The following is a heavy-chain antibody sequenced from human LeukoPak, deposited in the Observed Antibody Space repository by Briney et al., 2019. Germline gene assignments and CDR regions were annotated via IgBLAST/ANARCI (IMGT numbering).Heavy chain of an antibody. CDR2: IIPIFGTA. CDR1: GGTFSSYA. D-gene: IGHD6-19*01. Sequence: ASVKVYCKASGGTFSSYAISWVRQAPGQGLEWMGGIIPIFGTANYAQKFQGRVTITADESTSTAYMELSSLRSEDTAVYYCASSNGIAVAGFDYWGQGTLVTVSS. CDR3: ASSNGIAVAGFDY. V-gene: IGHV1-69*13. J-gene: IGHJ4*02.